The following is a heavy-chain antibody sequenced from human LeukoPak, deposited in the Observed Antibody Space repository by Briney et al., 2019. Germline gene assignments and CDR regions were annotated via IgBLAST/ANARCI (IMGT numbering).Heavy chain of an antibody. D-gene: IGHD3-22*01. J-gene: IGHJ4*02. Sequence: GWSLTLSCAASGFTLSNNSLSWVRQAPGKGLEWVTVINGGGSTYYSDSVKGPFTISTDNTKNTLYLQMNTLRAADTSVYYCARGPPRMRVPIYWGQGTLVTVSS. CDR2: INGGGST. CDR3: ARGPPRMRVPIY. V-gene: IGHV3-53*01. CDR1: GFTLSNNS.